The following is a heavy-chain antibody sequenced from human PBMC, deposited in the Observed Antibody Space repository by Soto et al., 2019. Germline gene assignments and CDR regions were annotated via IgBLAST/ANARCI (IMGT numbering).Heavy chain of an antibody. D-gene: IGHD3-22*01. V-gene: IGHV4-30-2*01. CDR1: GGSISSGGYS. Sequence: SETLSLTCAVSGGSISSGGYSWSWIRQPPGKGLEWIGYIYHSGSTYYNPSLKSRVTISVDRSKNQFSLKLSSVTAADTAVYYCARDRTGSSGFDYWGQGTLVTVSS. CDR2: IYHSGST. CDR3: ARDRTGSSGFDY. J-gene: IGHJ4*02.